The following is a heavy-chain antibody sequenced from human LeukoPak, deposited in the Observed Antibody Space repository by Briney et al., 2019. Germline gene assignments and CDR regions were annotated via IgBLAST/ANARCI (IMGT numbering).Heavy chain of an antibody. J-gene: IGHJ5*02. V-gene: IGHV1-18*01. CDR1: GYTFTSYG. CDR2: ISAYNGNT. D-gene: IGHD2-15*01. Sequence: GASVKVSCKASGYTFTSYGISWVRQAPGQGLEWMGWISAYNGNTNYAQKLQGRVTMTTDTSTSTAYMELRSLRSDDTAVYYCARALPIVAVVAATRSEGWFDPWGQGTLVTVSS. CDR3: ARALPIVAVVAATRSEGWFDP.